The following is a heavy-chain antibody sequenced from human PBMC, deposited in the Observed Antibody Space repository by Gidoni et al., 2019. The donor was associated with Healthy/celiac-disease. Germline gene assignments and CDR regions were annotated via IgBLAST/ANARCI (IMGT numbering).Heavy chain of an antibody. J-gene: IGHJ4*02. CDR1: GGSFSGYY. CDR2: SNHSGCT. V-gene: IGHV4-34*01. D-gene: IGHD3-10*01. CDR3: ARGRTMVRGVIRARSGLYDY. Sequence: QVQLQQWGAGLLKPSETLSLPCAFFGGSFSGYYWSWIRQPPGKGLEWIGESNHSGCTNYNPSLKSRVTISVDTSKNQFSLKLSSVTAADTAVYYCARGRTMVRGVIRARSGLYDYWGQGTLVTVSS.